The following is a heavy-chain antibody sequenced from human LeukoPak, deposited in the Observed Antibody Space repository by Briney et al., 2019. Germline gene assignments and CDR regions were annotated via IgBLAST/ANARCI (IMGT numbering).Heavy chain of an antibody. CDR1: GFTFSHYT. V-gene: IGHV3-21*01. D-gene: IGHD6-19*01. CDR2: IISSSIYI. J-gene: IGHJ4*02. CDR3: AREAYSSGGY. Sequence: GGSLRLSCAASGFTFSHYTMNWVRQAPGKGLEWVSSIISSSIYIYYADSVKGRFTISRDNAKNSLYLQMNSLRAEDTAVYYCAREAYSSGGYWGQGTLVTVSS.